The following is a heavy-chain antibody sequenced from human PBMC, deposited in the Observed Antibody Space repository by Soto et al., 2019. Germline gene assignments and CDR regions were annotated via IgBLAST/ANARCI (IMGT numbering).Heavy chain of an antibody. CDR2: IKYDGSEK. V-gene: IGHV3-7*03. J-gene: IGHJ4*02. CDR1: GFTFSSYW. Sequence: EVQLVESGGGLVQPGGSLRLSCAASGFTFSSYWMSWVRQAPGRGLEWMANIKYDGSEKYYVDSVKGRLTISRDNAKNSLYLQMNSLRAEYTAVYYCASSPHKDSRPDYWGQGTLVTVSS. D-gene: IGHD3-22*01. CDR3: ASSPHKDSRPDY.